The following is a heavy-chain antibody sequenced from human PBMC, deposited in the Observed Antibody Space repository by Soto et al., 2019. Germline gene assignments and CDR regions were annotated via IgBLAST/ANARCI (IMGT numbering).Heavy chain of an antibody. D-gene: IGHD3-10*01. J-gene: IGHJ5*02. V-gene: IGHV4-31*03. CDR2: VYHSGST. CDR3: ARQTTLIMPRGFVITYGGPFDP. CDR1: GDSITSGGYY. Sequence: SETLSLTCNVSGDSITSGGYYWSWIRQQPGKGLEWIGYVYHSGSTYYNPSLKSRITMSLDTSKNQFSLKLSSVTVADTAVYYCARQTTLIMPRGFVITYGGPFDPWGQGTLVTVSS.